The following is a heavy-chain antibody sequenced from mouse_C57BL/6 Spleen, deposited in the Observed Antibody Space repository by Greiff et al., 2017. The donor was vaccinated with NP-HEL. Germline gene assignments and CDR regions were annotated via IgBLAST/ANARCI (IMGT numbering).Heavy chain of an antibody. CDR1: GYTFTSYW. J-gene: IGHJ1*03. D-gene: IGHD2-1*01. CDR3: ARSGYGNYDWYFDV. V-gene: IGHV1-61*01. Sequence: QVQLQQPGAELVRPGSSVKLSCKASGYTFTSYWMDWVKQRPGQGLEWIGNLYPSDSETHYNQKFKDKATLTVDKSSSTAYMQLSSLTSEDSAVYYCARSGYGNYDWYFDVWGTGTTVTVSS. CDR2: LYPSDSET.